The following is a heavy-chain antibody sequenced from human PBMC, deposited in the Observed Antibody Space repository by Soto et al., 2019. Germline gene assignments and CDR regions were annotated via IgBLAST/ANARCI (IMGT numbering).Heavy chain of an antibody. Sequence: EVQLVESGGGLVQPGGPLSLPVQAPGSTIRSYGMHWFRQPPGKGLVWVSRINTDGSSTSYADSVKGRFTTSRDNAKNTLYLQMNSLRAEDTAVYYCTRRLSVVGTSSFDYWGQGTLVTVSS. J-gene: IGHJ4*02. V-gene: IGHV3-74*01. CDR3: TRRLSVVGTSSFDY. CDR1: GSTIRSYG. D-gene: IGHD2-15*01. CDR2: INTDGSST.